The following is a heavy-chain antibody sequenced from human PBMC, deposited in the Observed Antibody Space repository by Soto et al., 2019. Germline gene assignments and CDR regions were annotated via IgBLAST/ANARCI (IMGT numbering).Heavy chain of an antibody. CDR3: ARRYDNADYWAY. J-gene: IGHJ4*02. D-gene: IGHD3-22*01. Sequence: LGESLKISCEGSGYRFTSYWIGWVRQMPGKGLEWMGIIYPGDSDTRYSPSFKGQVTISADMSISTAFLQWRSLQASDTAMYYCARRYDNADYWAYWGQGTMVTVSS. V-gene: IGHV5-51*01. CDR2: IYPGDSDT. CDR1: GYRFTSYW.